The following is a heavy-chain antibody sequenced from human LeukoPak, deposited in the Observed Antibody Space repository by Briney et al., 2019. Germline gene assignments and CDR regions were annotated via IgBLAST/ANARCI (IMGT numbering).Heavy chain of an antibody. CDR2: ISDSGGGT. Sequence: PGGSLRLSCAASGFTFSSYVMNWVRQAPGKGLEWVSDISDSGGGTYYADSVKGRFTISRDNSKNTLYLQMNSLRAEDTAVYYCAKLPGRAADYWGQGTLVTVSS. J-gene: IGHJ4*02. V-gene: IGHV3-23*01. CDR1: GFTFSSYV. CDR3: AKLPGRAADY.